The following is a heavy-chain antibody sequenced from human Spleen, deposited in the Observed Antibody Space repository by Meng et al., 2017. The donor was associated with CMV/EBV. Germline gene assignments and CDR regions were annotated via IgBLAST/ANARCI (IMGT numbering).Heavy chain of an antibody. D-gene: IGHD1-26*01. J-gene: IGHJ4*02. CDR3: ARDSKVWWELDD. V-gene: IGHV1-2*02. CDR2: INPNSGDT. CDR1: GYTFTDYY. Sequence: QVQLVQSGAEVKKPGASVKVSCKASGYTFTDYYIHWVRQAPGQGLEDMGWINPNSGDTNYTQIFQGRVTMTRDTSISTAYMELSRLRSDDTAVYYCARDSKVWWELDDWGQGTLVTVSS.